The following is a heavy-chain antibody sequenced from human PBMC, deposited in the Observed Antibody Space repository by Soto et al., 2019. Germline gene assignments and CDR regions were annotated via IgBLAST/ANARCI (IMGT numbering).Heavy chain of an antibody. CDR3: ARLPMYYFFFSCYGDHRDLYSFPTRRSSDL. D-gene: IGHD3-16*01. Sequence: EWIGEINHSGSTNYNPSLKSRVTISVDTSKNQFSLKLSSVTAADTAVYYCARLPMYYFFFSCYGDHRDLYSFPTRRSSDL. J-gene: IGHJ2*01. V-gene: IGHV4-34*01. CDR2: INHSGST.